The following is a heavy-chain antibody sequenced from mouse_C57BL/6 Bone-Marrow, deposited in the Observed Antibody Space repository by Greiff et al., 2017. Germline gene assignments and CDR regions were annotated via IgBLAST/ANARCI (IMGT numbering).Heavy chain of an antibody. CDR3: ARGPTVGGYFDV. CDR2: INYDGSST. V-gene: IGHV5-16*01. D-gene: IGHD1-1*01. J-gene: IGHJ1*03. CDR1: GFTFSDYY. Sequence: EVKLVESEGGLVQPGSSMKLSCKASGFTFSDYYMAWVRQVPEKGLEWVANINYDGSSTYSLDSLKSRFIISRDNAKNILDLQMSSMKSEDTATYYCARGPTVGGYFDVWGTGTTVTVSS.